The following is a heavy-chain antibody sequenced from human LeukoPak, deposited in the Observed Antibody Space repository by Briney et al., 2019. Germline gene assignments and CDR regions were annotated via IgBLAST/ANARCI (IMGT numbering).Heavy chain of an antibody. D-gene: IGHD5-12*01. CDR3: ARDRVVATIDEIDYYYYYGMDV. CDR2: TNQIGST. CDR1: GGSISSSNW. Sequence: PSGTLSLTCAVSGGSISSSNWWSWVRQPPGKGRKWFGETNQIGSTNYNPSLKSRVTISVDKSKNQFSLKLSSVTAADTAVYYCARDRVVATIDEIDYYYYYGMDVWGKGTTVTVSS. J-gene: IGHJ6*04. V-gene: IGHV4-4*02.